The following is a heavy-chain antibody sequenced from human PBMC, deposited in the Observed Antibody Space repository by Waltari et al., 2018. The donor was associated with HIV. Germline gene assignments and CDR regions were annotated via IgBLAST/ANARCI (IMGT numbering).Heavy chain of an antibody. V-gene: IGHV4-61*02. CDR2: IYTSGST. D-gene: IGHD3-3*02. CDR1: GCSISRGSYY. Sequence: QVQLQESGPGLVKPSQTLSLTCTVSGCSISRGSYYWSWIRQPAGKGLEWIGRIYTSGSTNYNPSLKSRVTISVDTSKNQFSLKLSSVTAADTAVYYCAREAFRAGYYWGQGTLVTVSS. J-gene: IGHJ4*02. CDR3: AREAFRAGYY.